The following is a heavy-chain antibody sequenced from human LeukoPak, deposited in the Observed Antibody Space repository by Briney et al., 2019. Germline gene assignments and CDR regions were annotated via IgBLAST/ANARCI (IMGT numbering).Heavy chain of an antibody. CDR3: ARGGPTGALDD. J-gene: IGHJ4*02. D-gene: IGHD7-27*01. Sequence: GGSLRLSCAPSRFTFSSFWMTWVRQAPGKGLEWVANINEDGSEKNYVDSVKGRFTISRDNAKNSLYLQLNSLRAEDTALYYCARGGPTGALDDWGQGTLVTVSS. V-gene: IGHV3-7*01. CDR1: RFTFSSFW. CDR2: INEDGSEK.